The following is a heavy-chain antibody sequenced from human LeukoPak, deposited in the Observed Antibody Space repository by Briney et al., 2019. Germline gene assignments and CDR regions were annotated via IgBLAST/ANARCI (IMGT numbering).Heavy chain of an antibody. D-gene: IGHD3-10*01. Sequence: GGSLRLSCTASGFTFSSYAMHWVRQAPGKGLEWVAVISYDGSNKYYADSVKGRFTISRDNSKNTLFLQMNSLTAEDTAVYYCARDRGGLFYYFGMDVWGQGTTVTVSS. CDR3: ARDRGGLFYYFGMDV. CDR1: GFTFSSYA. V-gene: IGHV3-30-3*01. CDR2: ISYDGSNK. J-gene: IGHJ6*02.